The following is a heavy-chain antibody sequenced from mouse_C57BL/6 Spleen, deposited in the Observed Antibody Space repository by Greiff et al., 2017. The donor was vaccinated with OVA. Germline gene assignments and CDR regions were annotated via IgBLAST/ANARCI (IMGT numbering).Heavy chain of an antibody. J-gene: IGHJ3*01. CDR3: ARSNYYGSSIAY. CDR2: IRNKANGYTT. D-gene: IGHD1-1*01. CDR1: GFTFTDYY. V-gene: IGHV7-3*01. Sequence: EVQWVESGGGLVQPGGSLSLSCAASGFTFTDYYMSWVRQPPGKALEWLGFIRNKANGYTTEYSASVKGRFTISRDNSQSILYLQMNALRAEDSATYYCARSNYYGSSIAYWGQGTLVTVSA.